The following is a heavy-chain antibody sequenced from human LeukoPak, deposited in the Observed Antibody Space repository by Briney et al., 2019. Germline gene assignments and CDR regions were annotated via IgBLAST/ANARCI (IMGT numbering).Heavy chain of an antibody. CDR2: ISAYNGNT. V-gene: IGHV1-18*01. D-gene: IGHD4-17*01. CDR1: GYTFTSYG. Sequence: ASVKVSCKASGYTFTSYGISWVRQAPGHGLEWMGWISAYNGNTNYAQKLQGRVTMTTDTSTSTAYMELRSLRSDDTAVYYCARLTRVTTVMPWFDPWGQGTLVTVSS. J-gene: IGHJ5*02. CDR3: ARLTRVTTVMPWFDP.